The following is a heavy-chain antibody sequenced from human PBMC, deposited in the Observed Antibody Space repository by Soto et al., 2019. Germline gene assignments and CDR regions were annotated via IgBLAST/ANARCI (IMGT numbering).Heavy chain of an antibody. J-gene: IGHJ6*02. CDR1: GGSISSGGYY. V-gene: IGHV4-31*03. CDR3: AQWSIYYYYGMDV. CDR2: IYYSGST. Sequence: QVQLQESGPGLVKPSQTLSLTCTVSGGSISSGGYYWSWIRQHPGKGLEWIGYIYYSGSTYYNPSLKRRVTISVDTSKNQFSLKLSSVPAADTAVYYCAQWSIYYYYGMDVWGQGTTVTVSS. D-gene: IGHD2-8*02.